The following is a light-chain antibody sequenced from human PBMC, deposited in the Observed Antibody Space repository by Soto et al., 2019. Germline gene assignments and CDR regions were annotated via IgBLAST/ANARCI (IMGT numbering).Light chain of an antibody. CDR1: QSISSW. V-gene: IGKV1-5*01. CDR3: QQYNSSWT. J-gene: IGKJ1*01. Sequence: DIPMTQSPSTLSASVGDRVTITCRASQSISSWLAWYQQKPGKAPKLLIYDASSLESGVPSRFSGSGSGTEFTLTISSPQPDDFATYYCQQYNSSWTFGQGTKVEI. CDR2: DAS.